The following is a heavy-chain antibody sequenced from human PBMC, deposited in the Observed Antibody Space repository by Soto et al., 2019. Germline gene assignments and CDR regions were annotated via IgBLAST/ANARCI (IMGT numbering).Heavy chain of an antibody. V-gene: IGHV1-18*01. Sequence: QVQLVQSGAEVKKPGASVKISCKASGDSFTSFGVSWVRQAPGQGLEWMGVVSARNGDTTYAQNFQGRISLTTDTSTTTAYMELTSLRADDTAVYWCARELVTSYIPGVNYYYGMEVWGQGTSVIISS. CDR1: GDSFTSFG. D-gene: IGHD2-21*02. CDR2: VSARNGDT. CDR3: ARELVTSYIPGVNYYYGMEV. J-gene: IGHJ6*02.